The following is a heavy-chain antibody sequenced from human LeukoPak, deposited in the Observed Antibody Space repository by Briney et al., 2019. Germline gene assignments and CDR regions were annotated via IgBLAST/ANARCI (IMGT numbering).Heavy chain of an antibody. D-gene: IGHD3-22*01. V-gene: IGHV4-59*01. CDR3: ARLTTYSFDTNGYSAFDS. CDR2: IYYTGST. CDR1: GDSLGYYY. J-gene: IGHJ4*02. Sequence: PSETLSLTCNVSGDSLGYYYWTWNRQPPGKGLEWIGYIYYTGSTNYNPSLKSRVTISVDTSKNQFFLKLSSVTAADTALYFCARLTTYSFDTNGYSAFDSWGQGTLVTVSS.